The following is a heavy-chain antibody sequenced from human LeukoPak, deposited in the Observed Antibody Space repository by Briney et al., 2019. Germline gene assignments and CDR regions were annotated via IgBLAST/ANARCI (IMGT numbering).Heavy chain of an antibody. CDR2: IRSKAYGGTT. CDR1: GFTFGDYA. V-gene: IGHV3-49*04. D-gene: IGHD5-12*01. J-gene: IGHJ6*02. Sequence: GSLRLSCTASGFTFGDYAMSWVRQAPGKGLEWVGFIRSKAYGGTTEYAASVKGRFTISRDDSKSIAYLQMNSLKTEDTAVYYCTRPGYDFGVTDYYGMDVWGQGTTVTVSS. CDR3: TRPGYDFGVTDYYGMDV.